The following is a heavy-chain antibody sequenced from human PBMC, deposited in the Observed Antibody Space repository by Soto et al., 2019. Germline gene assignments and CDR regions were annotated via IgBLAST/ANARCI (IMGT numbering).Heavy chain of an antibody. CDR2: IGGSGRNT. J-gene: IGHJ4*02. CDR3: AKDGLSDSPAAIDY. D-gene: IGHD6-13*01. V-gene: IGHV3-23*01. Sequence: GGSLRLSCAASGFMFSRSGMTWVRQAPGMRLESVAGIGGSGRNTYYADSVKGRFTISRDNSKNTLFLQMNSLRDEDTAIYYCAKDGLSDSPAAIDYWGQGTRVTVSS. CDR1: GFMFSRSG.